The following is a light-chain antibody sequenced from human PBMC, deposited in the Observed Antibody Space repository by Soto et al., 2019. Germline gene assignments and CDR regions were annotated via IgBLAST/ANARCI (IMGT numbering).Light chain of an antibody. J-gene: IGKJ4*01. Sequence: IVLTQSPGTLSLSPGERAALSCRASQPVSNIYLNWYHPRPGRAPRLLIYGASSRATGITDRFSGSGSGTDFTLTISGLEPEDVAVYFCQQYAISPFTFGGGTKVDIK. CDR1: QPVSNIY. CDR3: QQYAISPFT. CDR2: GAS. V-gene: IGKV3-20*01.